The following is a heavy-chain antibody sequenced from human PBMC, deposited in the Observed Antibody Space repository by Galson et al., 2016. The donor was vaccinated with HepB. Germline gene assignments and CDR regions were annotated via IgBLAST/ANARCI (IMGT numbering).Heavy chain of an antibody. V-gene: IGHV3-7*04. D-gene: IGHD4-11*01. CDR3: ARAYSAGLLFDY. Sequence: SLRLSCAVTGFTSENYWMSWVRQAPGKGLEWVANINLDGSDTYYVDSVKGRFTISRDNAKNSLSLEMSSLRVEDTAMYYCARAYSAGLLFDYWGQGTLVTVSS. CDR1: GFTSENYW. CDR2: INLDGSDT. J-gene: IGHJ4*02.